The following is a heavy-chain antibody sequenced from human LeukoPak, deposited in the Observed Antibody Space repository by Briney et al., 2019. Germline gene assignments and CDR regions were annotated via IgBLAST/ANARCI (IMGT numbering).Heavy chain of an antibody. Sequence: ASVKVSCKVSGYTLTELSMHWVRQAPGKGLEWMGWMNPNSGNTGYAQKFQGRVTMTRNTSISTAYMELSSLRSEDTAVYYCAMGNYGDYLNYWGQGTLVTVSS. V-gene: IGHV1-8*01. J-gene: IGHJ4*02. D-gene: IGHD4-17*01. CDR3: AMGNYGDYLNY. CDR1: GYTLTELS. CDR2: MNPNSGNT.